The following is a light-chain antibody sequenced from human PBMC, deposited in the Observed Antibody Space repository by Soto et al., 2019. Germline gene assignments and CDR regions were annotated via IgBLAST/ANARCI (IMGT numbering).Light chain of an antibody. CDR3: QQYNNWPRT. CDR1: QSVSSN. CDR2: GAS. V-gene: IGKV3-15*01. J-gene: IGKJ1*01. Sequence: EIVMTQSPATPSVSPGERATLSCRASQSVSSNLAWYQHKPGQAPRLLIYGASTRATAIPARFSGSGSGTEFTLTISSLQSEDFAVYYCQQYNNWPRTFGQGTKVDIK.